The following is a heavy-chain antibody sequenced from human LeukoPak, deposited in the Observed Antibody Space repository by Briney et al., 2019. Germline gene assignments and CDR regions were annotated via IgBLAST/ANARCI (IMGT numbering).Heavy chain of an antibody. J-gene: IGHJ4*02. CDR1: GASLSSGGSF. D-gene: IGHD1-26*01. Sequence: SQTLSLTCTVSGASLSSGGSFWRWIRQHPGKGLEWIGHIDYSGSTNYNPSLKSRVTISVDTSKNQFSLKLSSVTAADTAVYYCARHEWELREGFDYWGQGTLVTVSS. CDR2: IDYSGST. V-gene: IGHV4-61*08. CDR3: ARHEWELREGFDY.